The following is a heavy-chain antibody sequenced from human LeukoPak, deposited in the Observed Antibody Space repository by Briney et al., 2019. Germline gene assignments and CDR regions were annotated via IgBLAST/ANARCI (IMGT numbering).Heavy chain of an antibody. D-gene: IGHD6-19*01. J-gene: IGHJ4*02. Sequence: GRPMRLSCAVSGFTVSSYGMHWVRQAPGKGLEWVSVISYDVDNRYYADSVKGRFTISRDNSKNTLYLQMNSLRPEDTAVYYCARAHSSGWNYFEYWGQGTL. CDR3: ARAHSSGWNYFEY. V-gene: IGHV3-30*03. CDR1: GFTVSSYG. CDR2: ISYDVDNR.